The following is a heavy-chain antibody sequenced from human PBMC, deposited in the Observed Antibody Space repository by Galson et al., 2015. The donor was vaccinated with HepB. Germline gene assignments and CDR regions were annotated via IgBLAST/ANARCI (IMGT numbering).Heavy chain of an antibody. V-gene: IGHV4-59*01. CDR3: AREGDSSGYQTVFDY. J-gene: IGHJ4*02. CDR1: GGSISSYY. Sequence: SETLSLTCTVSGGSISSYYWSWIRQPPGKGLEWIGYIYYSGSTNYNPSLKSRVTISVDTSKNQFSLKLSSVTAADTAVYYCAREGDSSGYQTVFDYWGLGTLVTVSS. D-gene: IGHD3-22*01. CDR2: IYYSGST.